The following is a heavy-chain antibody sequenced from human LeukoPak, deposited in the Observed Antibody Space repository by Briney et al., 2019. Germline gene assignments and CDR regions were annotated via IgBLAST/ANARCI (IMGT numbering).Heavy chain of an antibody. J-gene: IGHJ4*02. V-gene: IGHV1-2*02. D-gene: IGHD6-19*01. CDR3: ARGESSSGQNPFDY. CDR1: GYTFTGYY. CDR2: INTNSGGT. Sequence: ASVKVSCKASGYTFTGYYMHWVRQAPGQGLEWVGWINTNSGGTNYAQKFQGRVTMTRDTSISTAYMEVSRLRSDDTAVYYCARGESSSGQNPFDYWGQGTLVTVSS.